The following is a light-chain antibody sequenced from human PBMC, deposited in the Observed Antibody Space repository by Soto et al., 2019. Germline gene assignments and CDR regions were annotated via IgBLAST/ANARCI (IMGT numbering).Light chain of an antibody. Sequence: HLVLTQSPSASASLGASVKLTCTLSSGHSSYAIAWHQQQPEKGPRYLMKLNSDGSHSKGDGIPDRFSGSSSGAERYLTISSLQSEDEADYYCQTWGTGPSVVFGGGTQLTVL. CDR1: SGHSSYA. V-gene: IGLV4-69*01. CDR3: QTWGTGPSVV. CDR2: LNSDGSH. J-gene: IGLJ2*01.